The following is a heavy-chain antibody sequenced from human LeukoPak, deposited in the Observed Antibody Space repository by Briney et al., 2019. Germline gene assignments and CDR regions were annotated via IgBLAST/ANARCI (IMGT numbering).Heavy chain of an antibody. Sequence: SETLSLTCTVSGGSISSYYWSWIRQPPGKGLEWIGYIYYSGSTNYNPSLKSRVTISVDTSKNQFSLKLSSVTAADTAVYYCARTGYCSGGSCYFWTTRWFDPWGQGTLVTVSS. CDR1: GGSISSYY. CDR2: IYYSGST. CDR3: ARTGYCSGGSCYFWTTRWFDP. J-gene: IGHJ5*02. V-gene: IGHV4-59*01. D-gene: IGHD2-15*01.